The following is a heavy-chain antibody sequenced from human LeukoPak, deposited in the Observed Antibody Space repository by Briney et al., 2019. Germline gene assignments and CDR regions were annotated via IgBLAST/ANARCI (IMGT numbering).Heavy chain of an antibody. J-gene: IGHJ4*02. CDR2: FDPEDGET. Sequence: ASVKVSCKVSGFTLTELSIHWVRQAPGEGLEWMGGFDPEDGETIYAQSFQDRVTMTEDTSTDTAYKELSSLRSEDTAIYYCATAVTYYDVDYWGQGTRVPVSS. D-gene: IGHD3-3*01. CDR3: ATAVTYYDVDY. V-gene: IGHV1-24*01. CDR1: GFTLTELS.